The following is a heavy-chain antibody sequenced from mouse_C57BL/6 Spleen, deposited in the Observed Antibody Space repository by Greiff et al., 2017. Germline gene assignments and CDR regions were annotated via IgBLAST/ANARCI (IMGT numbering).Heavy chain of an antibody. D-gene: IGHD2-4*01. CDR1: YSFTDYYM. Sequence: VQLQQSGPELVKPGASVKMSCKASGYSFTDYYMHWVKQKPGKGLEWIGEIYPGSGNTYYNEKFKGKATRTADTSSSTAYMQLSSLTSEDSAVYFCARDDYDKAYWGQGTLVTVSA. CDR3: RDDYDKAY. J-gene: IGHJ3*01. V-gene: IGHV1-83*01. CDR2: YPGSGNTY.